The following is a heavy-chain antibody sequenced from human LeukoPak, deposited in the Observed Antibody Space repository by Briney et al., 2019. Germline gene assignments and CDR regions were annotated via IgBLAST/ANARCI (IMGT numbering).Heavy chain of an antibody. CDR1: GYTFTGYY. J-gene: IGHJ5*02. V-gene: IGHV1-2*02. CDR3: ARGGYSSSSPRANWSDP. Sequence: ASVKVSCKASGYTFTGYYMHWVRQAPGQGLEWMGWINPNSGGTNYAQKFQGRVTMTRDTSISTAYMELSRLRSDDTAVYYCARGGYSSSSPRANWSDPWGQGTLVTVSS. CDR2: INPNSGGT. D-gene: IGHD6-6*01.